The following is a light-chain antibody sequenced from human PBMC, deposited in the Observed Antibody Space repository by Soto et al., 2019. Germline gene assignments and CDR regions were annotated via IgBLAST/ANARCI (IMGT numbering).Light chain of an antibody. J-gene: IGKJ1*01. V-gene: IGKV1-5*03. CDR2: KAS. Sequence: IQMTQSPSDMSASVGDRVTITCRASQSISSWLAWYQQKPGKAPKLLIYKASSLQSGVPSTFSGSGSGTEFTLTISSLQPDDFATYYCQQYNSYRTSGQATKVDIK. CDR3: QQYNSYRT. CDR1: QSISSW.